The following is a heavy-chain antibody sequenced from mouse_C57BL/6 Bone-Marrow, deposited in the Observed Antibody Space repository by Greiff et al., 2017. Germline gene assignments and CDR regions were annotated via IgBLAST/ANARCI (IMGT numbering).Heavy chain of an antibody. CDR1: GFTFSSYA. V-gene: IGHV5-4*03. Sequence: EVMLVESGGGLVKPGGSLKLSCAASGFTFSSYAMSWVRQTPGKRLEWVATISDGGSYTYYPDNVKGRVTISRDNAKNNLYLQMSHLKSEDTAMYYCARPLYDYDVAWFAYWGQGTMVTVSA. CDR3: ARPLYDYDVAWFAY. D-gene: IGHD2-4*01. CDR2: ISDGGSYT. J-gene: IGHJ3*01.